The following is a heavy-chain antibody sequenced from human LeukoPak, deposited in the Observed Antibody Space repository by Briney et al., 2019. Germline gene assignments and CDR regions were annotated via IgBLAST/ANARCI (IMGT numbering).Heavy chain of an antibody. CDR2: ISAYNGNT. V-gene: IGHV1-18*01. J-gene: IGHJ6*03. Sequence: ASVKVSCKASGYTFTSYGISWVRQAPGQGLDWMGWISAYNGNTNYAQKLQGRVTMTTDTSTSTAYMELRSLRSDDTAVYYCARVDVVAARYYYYYMDVWGKGTTVTVSS. D-gene: IGHD2-2*01. CDR1: GYTFTSYG. CDR3: ARVDVVAARYYYYYMDV.